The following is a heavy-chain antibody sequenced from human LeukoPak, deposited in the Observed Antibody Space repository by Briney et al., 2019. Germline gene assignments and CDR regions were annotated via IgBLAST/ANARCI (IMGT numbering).Heavy chain of an antibody. J-gene: IGHJ4*02. V-gene: IGHV3-11*01. CDR1: GFTFSDLY. Sequence: GGSLRLSCAASGFTFSDLYMSWIRQAPGKGLEWVSYLSRSGSITYYADSVKGRFTMSRDNAKNSLYLQMNSLRAEDTAVYYCASPSGIHGEGHFDYWGQGTLVTVSS. CDR3: ASPSGIHGEGHFDY. D-gene: IGHD1-26*01. CDR2: LSRSGSIT.